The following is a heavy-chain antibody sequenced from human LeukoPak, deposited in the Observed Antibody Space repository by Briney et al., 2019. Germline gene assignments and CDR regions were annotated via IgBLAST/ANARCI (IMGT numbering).Heavy chain of an antibody. CDR1: GYSFTTYW. CDR2: IYPDDSDS. Sequence: GESLKISCETSGYSFTTYWIGWVRQMPGTGLEWVGAIYPDDSDSRYSPSFQGQVVISADRSIRTAYLQWNSLKTSDTAMYYSVRQRGSSGTINHFDPWGLVTLITFA. J-gene: IGHJ5*02. D-gene: IGHD3-10*01. V-gene: IGHV5-51*01. CDR3: VRQRGSSGTINHFDP.